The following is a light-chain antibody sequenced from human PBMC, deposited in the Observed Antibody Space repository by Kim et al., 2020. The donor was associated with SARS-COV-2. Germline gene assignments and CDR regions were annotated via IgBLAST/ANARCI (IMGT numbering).Light chain of an antibody. J-gene: IGLJ2*01. CDR3: QSYDISNVI. V-gene: IGLV6-57*03. Sequence: GNTLPISFTRTSGNVADNYVQWYQQRPGSATTIVIYEDSGRPAGVPDRFSGSIDTSSSSASLTISGLKAEDEADYYCQSYDISNVIFGGGTQLTVL. CDR2: EDS. CDR1: SGNVADNY.